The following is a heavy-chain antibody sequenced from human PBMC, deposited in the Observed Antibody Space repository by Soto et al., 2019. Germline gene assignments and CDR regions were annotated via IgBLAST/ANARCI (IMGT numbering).Heavy chain of an antibody. CDR1: GDTFTDYY. J-gene: IGHJ4*02. V-gene: IGHV1-46*01. Sequence: QVQLMQSGAEVKKPGASVKVSCKASGDTFTDYYIHWVRQAPGQGLEWKGTVNLSGGHTPYAQHVLDRVTMTRDTSTSTLDMVLTSPTSDDTAVYYCARGGHVVVVTAALHYWGQGTLVTLSS. CDR3: ARGGHVVVVTAALHY. D-gene: IGHD2-21*02. CDR2: VNLSGGHT.